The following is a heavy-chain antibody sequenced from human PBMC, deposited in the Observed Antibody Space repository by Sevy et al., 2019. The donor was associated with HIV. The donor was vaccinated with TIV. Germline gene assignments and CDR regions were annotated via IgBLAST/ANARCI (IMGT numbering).Heavy chain of an antibody. V-gene: IGHV3-23*01. CDR1: EFTFSSYA. Sequence: GGSLRLSCAASEFTFSSYAMSWVRQAPGKGLEWVSSISGSGRYTYYADSVEGRFTISRDNSKNTLYVQMNSLRPEDTAVYYCAKGFCSGGSCPRGYYYYGMDVWGQGTTVTVSS. CDR3: AKGFCSGGSCPRGYYYYGMDV. J-gene: IGHJ6*02. CDR2: ISGSGRYT. D-gene: IGHD2-15*01.